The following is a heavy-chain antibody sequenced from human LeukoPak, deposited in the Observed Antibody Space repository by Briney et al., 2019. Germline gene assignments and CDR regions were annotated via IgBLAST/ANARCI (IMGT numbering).Heavy chain of an antibody. CDR1: GGSISSSSYY. CDR2: IYYSGST. D-gene: IGHD5-24*01. Sequence: SETLSLTCTVSGGSISSSSYYWGWIRQPPGKGLEWIGSIYYSGSTYYNPSLKSRVTISVDTSKNQFSLKLSSVTAADTAMYYCARLSAPMDWFDPWGQGTLVTVSS. V-gene: IGHV4-39*07. CDR3: ARLSAPMDWFDP. J-gene: IGHJ5*02.